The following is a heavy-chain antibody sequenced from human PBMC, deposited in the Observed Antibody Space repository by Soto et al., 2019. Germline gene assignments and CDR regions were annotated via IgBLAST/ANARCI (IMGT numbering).Heavy chain of an antibody. V-gene: IGHV4-31*03. Sequence: SETLSLTCTVSGGSISSGGYYWSWIRQHPGKGLEWIGYIYYSGSTYYNPSLKSRVTMSVDTSKNQFSLKLSSVTAADTAVYYCARTAYCGGDCYTPMYYFDYWGQGTLVTVSS. CDR2: IYYSGST. D-gene: IGHD2-21*02. J-gene: IGHJ4*02. CDR3: ARTAYCGGDCYTPMYYFDY. CDR1: GGSISSGGYY.